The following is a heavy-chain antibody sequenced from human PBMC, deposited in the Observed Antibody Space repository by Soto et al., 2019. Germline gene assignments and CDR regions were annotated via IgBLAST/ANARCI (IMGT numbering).Heavy chain of an antibody. CDR2: ISSSATII. J-gene: IGHJ6*03. Sequence: QVQLVESGGGLVKPGGSLRLSCEASGFTLSDYYMNWIRQAPGKGLEWISYISSSATIIYYAYSVKGRFTISRDNAKTRLYLQMNSLRADDTAVYYCARAVKQWLVGGDYYYYYVDVWVKGTTVTVSS. CDR1: GFTLSDYY. CDR3: ARAVKQWLVGGDYYYYYVDV. D-gene: IGHD6-19*01. V-gene: IGHV3-11*01.